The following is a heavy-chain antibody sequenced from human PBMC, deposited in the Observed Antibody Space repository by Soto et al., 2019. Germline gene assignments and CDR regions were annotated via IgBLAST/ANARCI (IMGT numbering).Heavy chain of an antibody. J-gene: IGHJ4*02. CDR3: AGERNDDGMPDY. CDR2: ISAYNGNT. D-gene: IGHD1-1*01. V-gene: IGHV1-18*01. CDR1: GYTFTSYG. Sequence: QVQLVQSGAEVKKPGASVKVSCKASGYTFTSYGSSWVRQAPGQGLEGMGWISAYNGNTNYAQKLQGRVTMATDTSTSTAYMELRSLTSDDTAVYYCAGERNDDGMPDYWGQGTLVTVSS.